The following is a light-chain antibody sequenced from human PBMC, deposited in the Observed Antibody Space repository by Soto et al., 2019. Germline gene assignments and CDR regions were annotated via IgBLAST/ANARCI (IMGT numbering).Light chain of an antibody. CDR3: SSCAGSTWV. CDR2: EVS. Sequence: QSALTQPPSASGSPGQSVTISCTGTSSDVGGYNYVSWYQQHPGKAPKLMIYEVSKRPSGVPDRFSGSKSGNTASLTVTGLQAEDEADYYCSSCAGSTWVFGGGTKLTVL. J-gene: IGLJ3*02. CDR1: SSDVGGYNY. V-gene: IGLV2-8*01.